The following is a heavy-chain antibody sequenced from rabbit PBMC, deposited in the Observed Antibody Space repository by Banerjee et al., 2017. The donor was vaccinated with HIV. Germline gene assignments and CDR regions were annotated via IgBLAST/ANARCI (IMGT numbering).Heavy chain of an antibody. CDR3: ARDTSSSFSSYGMDL. V-gene: IGHV1S45*01. Sequence: QERLVESGGGLVKPEGSLKLSCTASGFSFSNKAVMCWVRQAPGKGLQWIACINAVTGRAVYASWVKGRFTFSKTSSTTVTLQMTGLTAADTATYFCARDTSSSFSSYGMDLWGQGTLVTVS. J-gene: IGHJ6*01. CDR2: INAVTGRA. D-gene: IGHD1-1*01. CDR1: GFSFSNKAV.